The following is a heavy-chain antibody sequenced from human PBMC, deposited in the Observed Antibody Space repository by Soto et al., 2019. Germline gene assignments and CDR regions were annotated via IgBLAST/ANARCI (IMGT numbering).Heavy chain of an antibody. Sequence: QLQLQESGSGLVKPSQTLSLMCDVSGGSITRGGYSWSWIRQLPGKGLEWLGYIYDNGNTYYNASLKSRVTISVERSKNQSSLNLASVTAADTAVYYCARWSPLYGMDVWGQGATVTVSS. CDR2: IYDNGNT. J-gene: IGHJ6*02. CDR3: ARWSPLYGMDV. D-gene: IGHD3-3*01. CDR1: GGSITRGGYS. V-gene: IGHV4-30-2*01.